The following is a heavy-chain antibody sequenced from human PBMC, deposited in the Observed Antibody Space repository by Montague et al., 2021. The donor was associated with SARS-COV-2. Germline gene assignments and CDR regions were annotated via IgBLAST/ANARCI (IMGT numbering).Heavy chain of an antibody. V-gene: IGHV6-1*01. Sequence: CAISGDSVSSNNAAWNWIRQSPSRGLEWLGRTCYRSEWYFDYAISLRGRITINPDTSKNQFSLQLDSVTLDDTAVYSCARYSYSGTYFGLNDAFDIWGQGTLVTVSS. J-gene: IGHJ3*02. CDR3: ARYSYSGTYFGLNDAFDI. CDR2: TCYRSEWYF. CDR1: GDSVSSNNAA. D-gene: IGHD1-26*01.